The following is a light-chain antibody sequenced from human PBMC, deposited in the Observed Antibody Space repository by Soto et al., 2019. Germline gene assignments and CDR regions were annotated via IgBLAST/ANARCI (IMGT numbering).Light chain of an antibody. CDR1: QSVLYSSNNKNY. CDR2: WAS. J-gene: IGKJ4*01. CDR3: QQYYTALALT. V-gene: IGKV4-1*01. Sequence: DIVMTQSPDSLTVSLGEGATINCKSSQSVLYSSNNKNYLAWYQQKPGQPPKLLIYWASTRESGVPDRFSGSGSGTDFTLTISSLQAEDVAVYYCQQYYTALALTFGGGTKVDIK.